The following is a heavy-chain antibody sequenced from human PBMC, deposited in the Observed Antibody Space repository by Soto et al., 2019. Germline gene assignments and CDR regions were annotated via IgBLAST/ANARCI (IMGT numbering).Heavy chain of an antibody. V-gene: IGHV1-69*13. CDR3: AGHSSGVPGYYYGMDV. J-gene: IGHJ6*02. CDR1: GGTFSSYA. D-gene: IGHD3-22*01. CDR2: IIPIFDTA. Sequence: ASVKVSCKASGGTFSSYAISWVRQAPGQGLEWMGGIIPIFDTADYAQKFQGRVTITADESTNTAYMELSSLRSEDTAVYYCAGHSSGVPGYYYGMDVWGQGNTVTVSS.